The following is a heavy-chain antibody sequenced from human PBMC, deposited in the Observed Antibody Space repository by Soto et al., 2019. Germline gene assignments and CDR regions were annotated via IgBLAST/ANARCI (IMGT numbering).Heavy chain of an antibody. D-gene: IGHD4-17*01. Sequence: PGGSQRLSCATSGFTFSGCVIHWVRQASGKGLEWIGHIRNKANNYAAAYAGSLKGRFTLSRDDSKNTAYLQMDTLKSEDTAVYYCARSYGDDYYFGLDVWGQGTTVTVSS. CDR3: ARSYGDDYYFGLDV. CDR1: GFTFSGCV. J-gene: IGHJ6*02. CDR2: IRNKANNYAA. V-gene: IGHV3-73*01.